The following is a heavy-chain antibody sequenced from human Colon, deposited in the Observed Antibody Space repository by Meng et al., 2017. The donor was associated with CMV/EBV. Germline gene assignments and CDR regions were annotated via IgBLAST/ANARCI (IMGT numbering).Heavy chain of an antibody. Sequence: SETLSLTCTVSGGSINNYYWTWIRQPPGKGLESIGWIPYSGSTYYNPSPKTEVTISLDTSKTQFSLRLSSVTAAETAVYYCARVYEGSYSIPDSWGQGTLVTVSS. V-gene: IGHV4-59*01. CDR1: GGSINNYY. J-gene: IGHJ4*02. CDR2: IPYSGST. CDR3: ARVYEGSYSIPDS. D-gene: IGHD2-15*01.